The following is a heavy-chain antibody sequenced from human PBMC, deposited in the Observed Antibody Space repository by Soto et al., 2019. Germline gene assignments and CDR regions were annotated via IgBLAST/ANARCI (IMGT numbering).Heavy chain of an antibody. CDR2: IWYDGSNK. CDR1: GFTFSSYG. CDR3: ARGSFSVFGVVGDY. Sequence: QVQLVESGGGVVQPGRSLRLSCAASGFTFSSYGMHWVRQAPGKGLEWVAVIWYDGSNKYYADSVKGRFTISRDNSKNTLYLQMTSLRAEDTAVYYCARGSFSVFGVVGDYWGQGTLVTVSS. J-gene: IGHJ4*02. D-gene: IGHD3-3*01. V-gene: IGHV3-33*01.